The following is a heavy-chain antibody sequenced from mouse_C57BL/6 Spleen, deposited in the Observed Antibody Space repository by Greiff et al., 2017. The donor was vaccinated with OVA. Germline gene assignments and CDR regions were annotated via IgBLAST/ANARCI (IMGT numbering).Heavy chain of an antibody. CDR1: GYTFTSYW. Sequence: QVQLQQPGAELVMPGASVKLSCKASGYTFTSYWMHWVKQRPGQGLEWIGEIDPSDSYTNYNQKFKGKSTLTVDKSSSTAYMQLSSLTSEDSAVYDCARSEGLLRYFDYWGQGTTLTVSS. D-gene: IGHD1-1*01. J-gene: IGHJ2*01. CDR2: IDPSDSYT. V-gene: IGHV1-69*01. CDR3: ARSEGLLRYFDY.